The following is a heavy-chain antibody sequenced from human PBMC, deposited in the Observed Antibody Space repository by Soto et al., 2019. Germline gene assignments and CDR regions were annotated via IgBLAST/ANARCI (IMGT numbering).Heavy chain of an antibody. CDR2: IFWDDDK. J-gene: IGHJ4*02. CDR3: AHRSRGYAYYFDQ. CDR1: GFSLTTRGVA. D-gene: IGHD5-12*01. Sequence: QITLKESGPALVRPTQTLTLTCSFSGFSLTTRGVAVGWNRQPPGKALEWLALIFWDDDKWYSPTLRSRLTITEDTSKNQVVLTMPLMDPVDTATYSCAHRSRGYAYYFDQWGQGTLVTVSS. V-gene: IGHV2-5*02.